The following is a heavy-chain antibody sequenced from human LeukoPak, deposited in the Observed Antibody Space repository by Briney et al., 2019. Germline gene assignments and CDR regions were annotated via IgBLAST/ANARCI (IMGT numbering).Heavy chain of an antibody. CDR3: ARDLSDSSGWYFDL. V-gene: IGHV3-21*01. J-gene: IGHJ2*01. CDR1: GFTFSTYS. CDR2: ISSSSSYI. D-gene: IGHD3-22*01. Sequence: GGSLRLSCAASGFTFSTYSMNWVRQAPGKGLEWVSFISSSSSYIYYADSVKGRFTISRDNAKNSLYLQMNSLRAEDTAVYYCARDLSDSSGWYFDLWGRGTLVTVSS.